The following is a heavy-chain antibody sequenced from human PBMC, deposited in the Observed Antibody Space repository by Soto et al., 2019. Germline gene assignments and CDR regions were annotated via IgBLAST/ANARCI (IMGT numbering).Heavy chain of an antibody. CDR1: GFTFSGSA. V-gene: IGHV3-73*01. D-gene: IGHD2-2*03. Sequence: EVQLVESGGGLVQPGGSLKLSCAASGFTFSGSAMHWVRQASGNGLEWVGRIRSQANSYATAYAASVKGRFTISRDDSKNTAYLQMNSLKTEDTAVYYCTRHHVDIVVVPAAETNYYYYYMDVWGKGTTVTVSS. CDR2: IRSQANSYAT. CDR3: TRHHVDIVVVPAAETNYYYYYMDV. J-gene: IGHJ6*03.